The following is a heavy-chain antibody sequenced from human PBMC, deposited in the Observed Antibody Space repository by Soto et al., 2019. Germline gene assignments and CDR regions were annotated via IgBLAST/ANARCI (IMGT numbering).Heavy chain of an antibody. CDR2: IIPFFGTT. CDR3: ARAAQTRYDWNDLGNGFDP. Sequence: QVQLVQSGAEVKKPGSSVKVSCKASGGTFSSYGVSWVRQAPGHGLEWMGGIIPFFGTTNYAQKFQGSLTITADESTSTAYMELNRLIPADTAVYFCARAAQTRYDWNDLGNGFDPWGQGTLVTVSS. J-gene: IGHJ5*02. CDR1: GGTFSSYG. D-gene: IGHD1-1*01. V-gene: IGHV1-69*01.